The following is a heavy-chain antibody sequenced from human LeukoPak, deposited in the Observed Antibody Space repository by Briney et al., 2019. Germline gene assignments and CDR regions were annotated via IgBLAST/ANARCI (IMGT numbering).Heavy chain of an antibody. D-gene: IGHD3-10*01. CDR1: GGTFSSYA. Sequence: APVKVSWKASGGTFSSYAISWVRQAPGQGLEWMGGIIPIFGTANYAQKFQGRVTITADESTSTAYMELSSLRSEDTAVYYCARAPLTIVRGGANYYYYMDVWDKGTTVTVSS. V-gene: IGHV1-69*13. CDR2: IIPIFGTA. J-gene: IGHJ6*03. CDR3: ARAPLTIVRGGANYYYYMDV.